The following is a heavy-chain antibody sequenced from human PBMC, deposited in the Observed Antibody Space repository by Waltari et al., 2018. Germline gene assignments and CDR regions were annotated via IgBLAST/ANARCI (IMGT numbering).Heavy chain of an antibody. J-gene: IGHJ4*02. CDR1: GYTFTGYY. CDR3: ARDEGSGWYSKDY. CDR2: INPNSGGT. D-gene: IGHD6-19*01. V-gene: IGHV1-2*06. Sequence: QVQLVQSGAEVKKPGASVKVSCKASGYTFTGYYIHWVRQAPGQGLEWMGRINPNSGGTNYAQKFQGRVTMTRDTSISTAYMELSRLRSDDTAVYYCARDEGSGWYSKDYWGQGTLVTVSS.